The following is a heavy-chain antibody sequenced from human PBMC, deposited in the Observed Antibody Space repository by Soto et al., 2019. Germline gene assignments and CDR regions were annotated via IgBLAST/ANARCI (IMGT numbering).Heavy chain of an antibody. J-gene: IGHJ4*02. CDR1: GGSISSGDYY. Sequence: SETLSLTCTVSGGSISSGDYYWSWIRQPPGKGLEWIGYIYYSGSTYYNPSLKSRVTISVDTSKNQFSLKLSSVTAADTAVYYCASKTGIAAAGQFDYWGQGTLVTSPQ. CDR3: ASKTGIAAAGQFDY. V-gene: IGHV4-30-4*01. CDR2: IYYSGST. D-gene: IGHD6-13*01.